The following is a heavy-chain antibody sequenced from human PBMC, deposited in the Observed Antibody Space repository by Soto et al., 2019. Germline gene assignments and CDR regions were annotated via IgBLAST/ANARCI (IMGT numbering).Heavy chain of an antibody. CDR1: GFSLTTHGVG. CDR3: AHRHQNHFNWGFDP. D-gene: IGHD7-27*01. V-gene: IGHV2-5*02. J-gene: IGHJ5*02. CDR2: IYWDGDK. Sequence: SGPTLVKPTPTLTLTCTFSGFSLTTHGVGVGWIRQSPGKALEWLALIYWDGDKRYSPSLNGRLTITKDPSKNQVVLTMTNMDPVDTATYYCAHRHQNHFNWGFDPWGQGTLVTVSS.